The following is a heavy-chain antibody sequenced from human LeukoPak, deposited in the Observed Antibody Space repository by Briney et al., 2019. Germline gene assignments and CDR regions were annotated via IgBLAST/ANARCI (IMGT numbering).Heavy chain of an antibody. CDR3: VRGYGSNFDY. Sequence: PGGSLRLSCAASGFTFSSYAMHWVRQAPGKGLEWVPVISYDGSNKYYADSVKGRFTISRDNSKNTLYLQMNSLRAEDTAVYYCVRGYGSNFDYWGQGTLVTVSS. J-gene: IGHJ4*02. CDR1: GFTFSSYA. D-gene: IGHD4-17*01. CDR2: ISYDGSNK. V-gene: IGHV3-30-3*01.